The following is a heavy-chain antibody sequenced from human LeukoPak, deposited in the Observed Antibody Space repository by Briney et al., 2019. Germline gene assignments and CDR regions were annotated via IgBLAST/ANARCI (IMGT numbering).Heavy chain of an antibody. J-gene: IGHJ4*02. V-gene: IGHV3-7*04. D-gene: IGHD3-3*01. CDR3: ARSRGYYPPY. CDR1: GFTFTIYW. CDR2: INQDGSEE. Sequence: GGSLRLSCAASGFTFTIYWMSWVHQAPGKGLEWVANINQDGSEENYVDSVKGRFTISRDNAKKSMYLQMNSLRAEDTAVYYCARSRGYYPPYWGQGTLVTVSS.